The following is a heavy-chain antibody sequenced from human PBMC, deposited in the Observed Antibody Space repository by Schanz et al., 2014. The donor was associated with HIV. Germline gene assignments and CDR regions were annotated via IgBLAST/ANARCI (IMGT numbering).Heavy chain of an antibody. CDR1: GFTFDSYG. J-gene: IGHJ4*02. Sequence: VQMLESGGGSVQPGGSLRLSCAASGFTFDSYGIHWVRQAPGKGLEWVAVISYDGTNKKFADSVKGRFTISRDNSKNTLYLQMTTLRIDDTAVYYCAKPEYDSRGNSQSHFDYWGQGTLVTVSS. D-gene: IGHD3-22*01. CDR2: ISYDGTNK. V-gene: IGHV3-30*18. CDR3: AKPEYDSRGNSQSHFDY.